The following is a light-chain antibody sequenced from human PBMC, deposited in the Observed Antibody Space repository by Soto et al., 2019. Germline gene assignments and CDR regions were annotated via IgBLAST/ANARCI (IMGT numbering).Light chain of an antibody. J-gene: IGKJ1*01. CDR1: QSVSSSY. Sequence: EIVLPQSPGTLSLSPGERATLSCRASQSVSSSYLACYQKKPVQAPRLLFFGASTRATGIPARFSGSGSGTEFTLTISSLQPEDFAAYYCQQYNNWPPFTFGQGTKVDI. V-gene: IGKV3-15*01. CDR3: QQYNNWPPFT. CDR2: GAS.